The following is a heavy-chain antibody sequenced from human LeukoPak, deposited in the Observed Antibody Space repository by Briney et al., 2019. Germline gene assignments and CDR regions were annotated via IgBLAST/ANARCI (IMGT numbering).Heavy chain of an antibody. V-gene: IGHV3-73*01. CDR3: TGDYYGSGSYADFDY. D-gene: IGHD3-10*01. J-gene: IGHJ4*02. CDR2: IRSTANGYAT. Sequence: GGSLRLSCAASGFTFSGSALHWVRQASGKGLEWVGRIRSTANGYATAYAASVKGRFTISRDDSKNTAYLQMDSLKTEDTAVYYCTGDYYGSGSYADFDYWGQGTLVTVSS. CDR1: GFTFSGSA.